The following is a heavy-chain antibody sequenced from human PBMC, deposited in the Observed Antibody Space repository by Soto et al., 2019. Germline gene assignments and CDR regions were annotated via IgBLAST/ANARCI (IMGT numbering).Heavy chain of an antibody. V-gene: IGHV3-23*01. CDR1: GFTFSSYA. J-gene: IGHJ3*02. D-gene: IGHD2-15*01. CDR2: ISGSGGST. Sequence: GGSLRLSCAASGFTFSSYAMSWVRQAPGKGLEWVSAISGSGGSTYYADSVKGRFTISRDNSKNTLYLQMNSLRAEDTAVYYCAKDSLCRHCSGGSYEGAFDIWGQGTMVTVS. CDR3: AKDSLCRHCSGGSYEGAFDI.